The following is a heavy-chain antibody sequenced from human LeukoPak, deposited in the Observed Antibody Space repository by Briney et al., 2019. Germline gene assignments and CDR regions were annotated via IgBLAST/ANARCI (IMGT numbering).Heavy chain of an antibody. CDR2: IYSGGST. J-gene: IGHJ4*02. CDR1: GFTVSSNY. CDR3: ARRRSYYYDSSEYYFDY. D-gene: IGHD3-22*01. V-gene: IGHV3-53*04. Sequence: GGSLRLSCAASGFTVSSNYMSWVRQAPGEGLEWVSVIYSGGSTYYADSVKGRFTISRHNSKNTLYLQMNSLRAEDTAVDYCARRRSYYYDSSEYYFDYWGQGTLVTVSS.